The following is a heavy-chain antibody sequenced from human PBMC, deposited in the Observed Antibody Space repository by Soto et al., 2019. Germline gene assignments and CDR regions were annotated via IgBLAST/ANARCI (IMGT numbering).Heavy chain of an antibody. J-gene: IGHJ4*02. Sequence: ASVKVSCKASGYTFTSYGISWVRQAPGQGLEWIGWISAYNGNTNYAQKLQGRVTMNTDTSTSTAYKELRSLRSDDTAVYYCARGRAGYSSSWYTTTPFDYWGQGTLVTVSS. V-gene: IGHV1-18*01. D-gene: IGHD6-13*01. CDR3: ARGRAGYSSSWYTTTPFDY. CDR2: ISAYNGNT. CDR1: GYTFTSYG.